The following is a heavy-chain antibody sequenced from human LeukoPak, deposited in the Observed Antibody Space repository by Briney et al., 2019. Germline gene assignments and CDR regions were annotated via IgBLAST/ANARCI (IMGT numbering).Heavy chain of an antibody. CDR1: GGSISNYY. CDR3: ARGPLLVGANGNYYHYMDV. D-gene: IGHD1-26*01. J-gene: IGHJ6*03. Sequence: SATLSLTCTVSGGSISNYYWSWIRQPPGKGLEWIGCIYYSGSTNYNPSLKSRVTISVDTSKNQFSLKLSSVTAADTAVYYCARGPLLVGANGNYYHYMDVWGKGTTVTVSS. CDR2: IYYSGST. V-gene: IGHV4-59*01.